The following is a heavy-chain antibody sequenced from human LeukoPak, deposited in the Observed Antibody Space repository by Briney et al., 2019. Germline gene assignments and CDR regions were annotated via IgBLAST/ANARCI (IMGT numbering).Heavy chain of an antibody. D-gene: IGHD6-6*01. V-gene: IGHV3-30-3*01. CDR1: GFTFSSYS. CDR2: ISYDGSNK. CDR3: ARDSRSWALDI. Sequence: GGSLRLSCAASGFTFSSYSMHWVRQAPGKGLEWVAVISYDGSNKYYADSVKGRFTISRDNSKNTLYLQMNSLRAEDTAVFYCARDSRSWALDIWGQGTVVTVSS. J-gene: IGHJ3*02.